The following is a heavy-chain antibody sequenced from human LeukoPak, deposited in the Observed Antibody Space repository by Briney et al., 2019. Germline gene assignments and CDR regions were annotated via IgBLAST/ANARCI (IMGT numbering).Heavy chain of an antibody. V-gene: IGHV4-34*01. J-gene: IGHJ6*03. CDR2: INHSGST. D-gene: IGHD3-9*01. CDR1: GGSFSGYY. CDR3: ARAGGGLYYDILTGYPPHPYYYYMDV. Sequence: SETLSLTCAVYGGSFSGYYWSWIRQPPGKGLEWIGEINHSGSTNYNPSLKSRVTISVDTSKNQFSLKLSSVTAADTAVYYCARAGGGLYYDILTGYPPHPYYYYMDVWGKGTTVTVSS.